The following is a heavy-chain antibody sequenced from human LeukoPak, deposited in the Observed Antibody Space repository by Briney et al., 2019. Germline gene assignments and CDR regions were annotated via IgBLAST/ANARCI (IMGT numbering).Heavy chain of an antibody. CDR3: ATGYSNAYYYYGVDV. CDR1: GFTFSSYS. J-gene: IGHJ6*02. CDR2: ISSSSSYI. Sequence: GGSLRLSCAASGFTFSSYSMNWVRQAPGKGLEWVSSISSSSSYIYYADSVKGRFTISRDNAKNSLYLQMNSLRAEDTAVYYCATGYSNAYYYYGVDVWGQGTTVTVSS. D-gene: IGHD4-11*01. V-gene: IGHV3-21*01.